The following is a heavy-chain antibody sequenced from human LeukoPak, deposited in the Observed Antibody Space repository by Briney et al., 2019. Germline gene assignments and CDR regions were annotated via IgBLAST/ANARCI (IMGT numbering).Heavy chain of an antibody. J-gene: IGHJ3*02. CDR3: VNDRESSGRDAFDI. CDR1: GFTFEDYD. D-gene: IGHD3-22*01. Sequence: GRSLRLSCAASGFTFEDYDMLWVRQAPGKGLEWVSGICWNSGSIGSADSVKGRFIISRDNANTFLYLQMNGRGGDDMALYYGVNDRESSGRDAFDIWGQGTMVTVSS. V-gene: IGHV3-9*03. CDR2: ICWNSGSI.